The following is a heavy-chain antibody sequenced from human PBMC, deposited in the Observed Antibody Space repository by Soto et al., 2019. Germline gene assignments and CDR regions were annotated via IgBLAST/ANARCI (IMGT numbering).Heavy chain of an antibody. CDR2: IYTSGST. Sequence: SETLSLTCTVSGGSISSYYWSWIRQPAGKGLEWIGRIYTSGSTHYNPSLKSRGTLSVDTSKNQFSLKLTSVTAADTAVYFCAGDQGYYYSGTDVWGQGTTVTVSS. CDR1: GGSISSYY. CDR3: AGDQGYYYSGTDV. V-gene: IGHV4-4*07. J-gene: IGHJ6*02.